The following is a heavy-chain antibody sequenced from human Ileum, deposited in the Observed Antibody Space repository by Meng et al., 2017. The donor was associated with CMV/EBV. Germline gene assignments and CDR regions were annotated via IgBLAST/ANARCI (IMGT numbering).Heavy chain of an antibody. Sequence: KASGHTFTAYMMHWLRQTPGQGLEWVGWINPHSGGTRYGQKFQGRITISRDTSVSTAHMELRRLRSDDTAVYYCATIGGVYHDFWNYWGRGTLVTVSS. CDR1: GHTFTAYM. D-gene: IGHD3-3*01. CDR2: INPHSGGT. V-gene: IGHV1-2*02. J-gene: IGHJ4*02. CDR3: ATIGGVYHDFWNY.